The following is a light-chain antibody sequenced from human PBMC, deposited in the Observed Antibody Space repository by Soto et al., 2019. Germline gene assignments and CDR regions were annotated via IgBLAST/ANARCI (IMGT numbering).Light chain of an antibody. CDR2: DVS. CDR1: SSDVGTYNY. CDR3: SSYTSSSTLYV. V-gene: IGLV2-14*01. Sequence: QSALTQPASVSGSPGQSSTISCTGTSSDVGTYNYVSWYQQHPGKAPKLIIYDVSNRPSGVSNRFSGSKSGNTASLTISGLQAEDEADYYCSSYTSSSTLYVFATGTKVTVL. J-gene: IGLJ1*01.